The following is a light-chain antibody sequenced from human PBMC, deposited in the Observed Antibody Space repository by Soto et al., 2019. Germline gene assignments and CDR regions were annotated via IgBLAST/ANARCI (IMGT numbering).Light chain of an antibody. CDR1: SSDVGGYNY. V-gene: IGLV2-14*03. CDR3: SSYTRSNIPV. CDR2: DVT. J-gene: IGLJ7*01. Sequence: QSVLTQPASVSGSPGQSITISCTGTSSDVGGYNYVPWYQHHPGKAPKLMIYDVTNRPSGVSNRFSGSKSGNTASLTISGLQAEDEADYYCSSYTRSNIPVFGGGTQLTVL.